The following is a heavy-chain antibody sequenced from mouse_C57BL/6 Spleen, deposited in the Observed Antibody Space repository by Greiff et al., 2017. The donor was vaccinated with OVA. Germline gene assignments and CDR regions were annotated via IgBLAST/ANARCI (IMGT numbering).Heavy chain of an antibody. D-gene: IGHD1-1*01. V-gene: IGHV1-74*01. CDR3: AMGYGSSRAMDY. Sequence: QVQLQQPGAELVKPGASVKVSCKASGYTFTSYWMHWVKQRPGQGLEWIGRIHPSDSDTNYNQKFKGKATLTVDKSSSTAYMQLSSLPSEDSAVYYCAMGYGSSRAMDYWGQGTSVTVSS. CDR1: GYTFTSYW. CDR2: IHPSDSDT. J-gene: IGHJ4*01.